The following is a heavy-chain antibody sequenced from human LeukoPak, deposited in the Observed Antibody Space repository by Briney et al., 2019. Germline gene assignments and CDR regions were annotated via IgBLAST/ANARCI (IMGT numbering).Heavy chain of an antibody. J-gene: IGHJ4*02. Sequence: SETLSLTCTVSGDSISTYYWNWIRQPAGKGLEWIGRIYRSGGTNYNPSLESRLTMSVDTSKNQFSLNLKSVTAADTAVYYCARGYYHDSKWGQGTLVTVSS. V-gene: IGHV4-4*07. CDR1: GDSISTYY. CDR3: ARGYYHDSK. D-gene: IGHD3-22*01. CDR2: IYRSGGT.